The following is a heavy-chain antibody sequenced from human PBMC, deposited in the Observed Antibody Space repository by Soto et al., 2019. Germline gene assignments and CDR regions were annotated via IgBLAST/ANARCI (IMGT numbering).Heavy chain of an antibody. CDR2: ISYDGSSQ. Sequence: PGGSLRLSCAASGFTFSSNAVNWVRQTPGKGLEWVAVISYDGSSQSYADSVKGRFSIARDNSKNTVYLQMNSLRAEDTAVYHCARGYGRNFDYWGQGTLVTVSS. CDR3: ARGYGRNFDY. V-gene: IGHV3-30-3*01. J-gene: IGHJ4*02. D-gene: IGHD5-18*01. CDR1: GFTFSSNA.